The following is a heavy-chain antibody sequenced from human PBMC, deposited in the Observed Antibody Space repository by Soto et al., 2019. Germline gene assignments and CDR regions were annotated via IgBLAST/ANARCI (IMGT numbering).Heavy chain of an antibody. D-gene: IGHD3-10*01. J-gene: IGHJ4*02. CDR2: INHSGRT. Sequence: QVLLQESDPGLVKPSETLSLTCTVSGGSVSSGGFYWSWIRQPPGRGLEWIGNINHSGRTNYNPSLKSRATISGDRSKKQFSLKLSSVTAADTAVYYCATGLDLYGSGSTDLNGHWGQGTLVTVSS. CDR3: ATGLDLYGSGSTDLNGH. CDR1: GGSVSSGGFY. V-gene: IGHV4-61*08.